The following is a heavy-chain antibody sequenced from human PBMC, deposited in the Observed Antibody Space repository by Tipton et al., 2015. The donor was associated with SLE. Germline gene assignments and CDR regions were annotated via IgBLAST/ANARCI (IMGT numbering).Heavy chain of an antibody. CDR3: AVGFSYGPGYFDY. CDR2: IYTSGST. Sequence: LRLSCTVSGGSISSYYWSWIRQPAGKGLEWIGRIYTSGSTNYNPSLKSRVTISVDTSKNQFSLKLSSVTAADTAVYYCAVGFSYGPGYFDYWGQGTLVTVSS. J-gene: IGHJ4*02. CDR1: GGSISSYY. D-gene: IGHD3-10*01. V-gene: IGHV4-4*07.